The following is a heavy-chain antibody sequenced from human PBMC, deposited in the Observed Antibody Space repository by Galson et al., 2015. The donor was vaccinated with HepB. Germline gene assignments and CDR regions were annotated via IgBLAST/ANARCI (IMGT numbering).Heavy chain of an antibody. CDR2: INPNSGGT. Sequence: SVKVSCKASGSTFTGYYMHWVRQAPGQGLEWMGWINPNSGGTNYAQKFQGRVTMTRDTSISTAYMELSRLRSDDTAVYYCARDREMATNNFDYWGQGTLVTVSS. CDR3: ARDREMATNNFDY. J-gene: IGHJ4*02. D-gene: IGHD5-24*01. CDR1: GSTFTGYY. V-gene: IGHV1-2*02.